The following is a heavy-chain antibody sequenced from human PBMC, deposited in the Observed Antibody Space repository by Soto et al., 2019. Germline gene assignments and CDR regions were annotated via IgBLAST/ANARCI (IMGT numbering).Heavy chain of an antibody. CDR2: ILYDGSNK. J-gene: IGHJ4*02. V-gene: IGHV3-30*03. Sequence: GGSLRLSCAASGFTFNTYGMHWVRQAPGKGLEWVALILYDGSNKYYADSVKGRFTISRDNSKNTLYLQMNSLRAEDTAVYYCARVGYGSGSYPGWGQGTLVTVSS. CDR1: GFTFNTYG. CDR3: ARVGYGSGSYPG. D-gene: IGHD3-10*01.